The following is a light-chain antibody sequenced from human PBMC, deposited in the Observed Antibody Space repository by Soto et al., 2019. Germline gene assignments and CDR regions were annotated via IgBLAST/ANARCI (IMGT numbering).Light chain of an antibody. V-gene: IGKV1-5*01. J-gene: IGKJ2*01. CDR2: DAS. CDR1: QSISSW. Sequence: IQMTRTPSSRSAALVSMVAITCRDSQSISSWLSWYQQKPGKAPKLLIYDASSLESGVPARFSGSGSGTGFTVTIFSLQPDDFATDYCQQYNSYSYSFGQGTRVGIK. CDR3: QQYNSYSYS.